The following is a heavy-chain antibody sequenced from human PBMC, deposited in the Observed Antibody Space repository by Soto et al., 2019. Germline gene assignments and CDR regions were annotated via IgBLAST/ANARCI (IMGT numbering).Heavy chain of an antibody. Sequence: VGSLRLSCAASGFFFSTYAMNWVRQAPGKGLEWVSAISSSGDSAYYAESVRGRFTISRDNSINTLYLQMRSLRPEDTAVYYCAHPRGYGVFDAVDIWGQGTMVTVSS. J-gene: IGHJ3*02. V-gene: IGHV3-23*01. CDR1: GFFFSTYA. CDR3: AHPRGYGVFDAVDI. CDR2: ISSSGDSA. D-gene: IGHD4-17*01.